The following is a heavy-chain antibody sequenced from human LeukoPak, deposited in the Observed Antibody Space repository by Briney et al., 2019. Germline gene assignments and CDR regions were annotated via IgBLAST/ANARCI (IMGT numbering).Heavy chain of an antibody. CDR1: GGTFSSYA. D-gene: IGHD6-13*01. CDR2: IIPIFGTA. J-gene: IGHJ5*02. Sequence: ASVKVSCKASGGTFSSYAISWVRQAPGQGLEWMGGIIPIFGTANYAQKFQGRVTITTDESTSTAYMELSSLRSKDTAVYYCAGGRPGYSSSWYKYWFDPWGQGTLVTVSS. CDR3: AGGRPGYSSSWYKYWFDP. V-gene: IGHV1-69*05.